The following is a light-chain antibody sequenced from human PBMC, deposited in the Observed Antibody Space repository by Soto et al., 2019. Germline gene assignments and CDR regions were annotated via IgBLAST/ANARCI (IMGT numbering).Light chain of an antibody. CDR3: QQLNSYPLT. V-gene: IGKV1-9*01. CDR2: AAS. J-gene: IGKJ3*01. CDR1: QGISSY. Sequence: DLQLTQSPSFLSASVGDRVTITCRASQGISSYLAWYQQKPGKAPKLLIYAASTLQSGVPSRFSGLGSGTEFTLTISSLQPEDFATYYCQQLNSYPLTFGPGTKVDIK.